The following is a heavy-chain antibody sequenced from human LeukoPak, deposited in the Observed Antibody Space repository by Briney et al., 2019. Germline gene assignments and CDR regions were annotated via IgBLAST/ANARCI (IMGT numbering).Heavy chain of an antibody. J-gene: IGHJ6*02. D-gene: IGHD2/OR15-2a*01. CDR1: GFTFSDYY. Sequence: GGSLRPSCAASGFTFSDYYMSWIRQAPGKGLEWVSYISSSGSTIYYADSVKGRFTISRDNAKNSLYLQMNSLRAEDTAVYYCARDSSPYYYYGMDVWGQGTTVTVSS. V-gene: IGHV3-11*01. CDR3: ARDSSPYYYYGMDV. CDR2: ISSSGSTI.